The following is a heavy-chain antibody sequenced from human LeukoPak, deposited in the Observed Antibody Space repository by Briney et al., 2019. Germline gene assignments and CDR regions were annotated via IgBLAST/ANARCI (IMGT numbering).Heavy chain of an antibody. CDR2: IYASGST. D-gene: IGHD1-26*01. Sequence: PSETLSLTCTVSGGSISSYYWSWIRQPAGKGLECIGRIYASGSTDYNPSLKSRVTMSVDTSKNQFSLKLSSVTAADTAAYYCARDATIGSYYYFDYWGQGTLVTVSS. V-gene: IGHV4-4*07. CDR1: GGSISSYY. CDR3: ARDATIGSYYYFDY. J-gene: IGHJ4*02.